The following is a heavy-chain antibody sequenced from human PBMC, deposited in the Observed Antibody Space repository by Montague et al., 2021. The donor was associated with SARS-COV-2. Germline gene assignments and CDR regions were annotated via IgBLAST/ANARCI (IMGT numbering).Heavy chain of an antibody. V-gene: IGHV4-39*01. J-gene: IGHJ5*02. CDR3: ARHTYYYGSGSYWFDP. CDR2: IYYSGST. D-gene: IGHD3-10*01. CDR1: GGSISSGGYY. Sequence: SETLSLTCTVSGGSISSGGYYWSWIRQHPGKGLEWIGYIYYSGSTYYNPSLKSRVTISVDTSKNQFSLKLSSVTAADTAVYYCARHTYYYGSGSYWFDPWGQGTLVTVSS.